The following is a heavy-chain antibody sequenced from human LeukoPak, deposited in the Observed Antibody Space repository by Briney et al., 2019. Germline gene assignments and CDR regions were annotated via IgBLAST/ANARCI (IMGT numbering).Heavy chain of an antibody. D-gene: IGHD3-9*01. J-gene: IGHJ4*02. Sequence: PSETLSLTCTVSGGSISSSSYYWGWIRQPPGKGLEWIGSIYYSGSTYYNPSLKSRVTISVDTSKNQFSLKLSSVTAAGTAVYYCARVRRDILTGYFNDRYFDYWGQGTLVTVSS. CDR3: ARVRRDILTGYFNDRYFDY. V-gene: IGHV4-39*01. CDR2: IYYSGST. CDR1: GGSISSSSYY.